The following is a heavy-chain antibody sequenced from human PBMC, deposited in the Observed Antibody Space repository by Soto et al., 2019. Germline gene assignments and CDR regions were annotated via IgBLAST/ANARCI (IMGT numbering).Heavy chain of an antibody. CDR2: INTYNGKT. D-gene: IGHD2-2*01. CDR1: GYIFTTYS. J-gene: IGHJ5*02. V-gene: IGHV1-18*04. Sequence: QVQLVQSGAEVKKPGDSVKVSCKTSGYIFTTYSIAWVRQAPGQGLEWMGWINTYNGKTHYAQKFQGRVSVTTDPSTCTVYMESRSLTSDDTAVYYCAREPQTSDLWGQGTLVTVSS. CDR3: AREPQTSDL.